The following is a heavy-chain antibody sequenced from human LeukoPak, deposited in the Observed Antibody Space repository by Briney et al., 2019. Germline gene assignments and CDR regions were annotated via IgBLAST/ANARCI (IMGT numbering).Heavy chain of an antibody. V-gene: IGHV3-30*02. J-gene: IGHJ4*02. CDR3: AKERVRLNYYDSSGSGY. D-gene: IGHD3-22*01. Sequence: GGSLRLSCAASGFTFSSYGMHWVRQAPGKGLEWVAFIRYDGSNKYYADSVKGRFTISRDNSKNTLYLQMNSLRAEDTAVYYCAKERVRLNYYDSSGSGYWGQGTLVTVSS. CDR1: GFTFSSYG. CDR2: IRYDGSNK.